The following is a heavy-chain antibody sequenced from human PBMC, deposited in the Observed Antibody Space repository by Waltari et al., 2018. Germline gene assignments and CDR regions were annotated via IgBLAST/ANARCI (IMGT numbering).Heavy chain of an antibody. J-gene: IGHJ3*02. CDR3: VRDQWFAFDI. V-gene: IGHV3-7*01. CDR1: GFTLSNDW. CDR2: IMTDGREE. Sequence: EVQLVESGGGLVQPGGSLRLSCAASGFTLSNDWMSWVRQAPGKGLEWVANIMTDGREEYYVDSVRGRFTISRDNAKNSLYLQMNSLRPEDTAVYYCVRDQWFAFDIWGQGTMVTVSS. D-gene: IGHD3-22*01.